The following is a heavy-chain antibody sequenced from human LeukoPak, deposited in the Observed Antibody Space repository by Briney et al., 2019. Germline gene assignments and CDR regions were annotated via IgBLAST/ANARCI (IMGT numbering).Heavy chain of an antibody. J-gene: IGHJ3*02. V-gene: IGHV3-66*01. CDR1: GFTVRNNY. CDR2: IYSGGGT. CDR3: AKDQFRDYYDSSGYRNDAFDI. D-gene: IGHD3-22*01. Sequence: GGSLRLSCEASGFTVRNNYMSWVRQAPGKGLEWVSVIYSGGGTYYADSVKDRLTISRDNSKENMYVQMNSLRAEDTAVYYCAKDQFRDYYDSSGYRNDAFDIWGQGTMVXVSS.